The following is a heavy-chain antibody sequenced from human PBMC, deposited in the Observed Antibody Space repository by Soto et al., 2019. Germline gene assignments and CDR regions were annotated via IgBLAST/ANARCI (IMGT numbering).Heavy chain of an antibody. Sequence: ASVKVSCKASGYTFTSYGLSWVRQAPGQGLEWMGWINPNSGGTNYAQKFQGRVTMTRDTSISTAYMELSRLRSDDTAVYYCAREPHYGDYGYYYYGMDVWGQGTTVTVSS. CDR1: GYTFTSYG. V-gene: IGHV1-2*02. J-gene: IGHJ6*02. CDR2: INPNSGGT. CDR3: AREPHYGDYGYYYYGMDV. D-gene: IGHD4-17*01.